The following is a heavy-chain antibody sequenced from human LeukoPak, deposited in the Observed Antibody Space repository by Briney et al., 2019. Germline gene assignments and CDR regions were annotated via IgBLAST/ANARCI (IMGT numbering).Heavy chain of an antibody. CDR2: ISGSGAGT. CDR3: AKSPDVVMEAVGTTFDS. V-gene: IGHV3-23*01. Sequence: GGSLRLSCAASGFPFRSFAMSWVRQTRGKGLEWVATISGSGAGTYYPDSTRGRFTISRDNVKHGLYLQINNLRAEDTAVYFCAKSPDVVMEAVGTTFDSWGQGALVTVSS. CDR1: GFPFRSFA. J-gene: IGHJ4*02. D-gene: IGHD3-16*01.